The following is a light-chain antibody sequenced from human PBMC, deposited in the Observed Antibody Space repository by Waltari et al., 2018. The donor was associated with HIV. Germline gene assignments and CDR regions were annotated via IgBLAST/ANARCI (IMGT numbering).Light chain of an antibody. CDR1: SGHTHYA. J-gene: IGLJ2*01. V-gene: IGLV4-69*01. Sequence: QVVLTQSPSASASLGASVKLTSTLSSGHTHYAIAWHPQQPEKGPRYVMRLSTNGSHTKGDGIPDRFSGSSSGAERYLTISSLQSEDEADYYCQTWGTGIVVFGGGTKLTVL. CDR2: LSTNGSH. CDR3: QTWGTGIVV.